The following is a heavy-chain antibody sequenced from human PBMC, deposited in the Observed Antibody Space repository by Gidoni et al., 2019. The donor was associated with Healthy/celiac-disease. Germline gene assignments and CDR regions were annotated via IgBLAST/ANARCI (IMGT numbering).Heavy chain of an antibody. CDR3: AKDLGSGWYGDRGLDY. V-gene: IGHV3-23*01. D-gene: IGHD6-19*01. Sequence: SASGFTFRSYAMSWVRQAPGKGPEWVSSISRSGGSTYYADSVKGRFTISRDNSKNTLYLQMNSLRAEDTAVYYCAKDLGSGWYGDRGLDYWGQGTLVTVSS. CDR2: ISRSGGST. CDR1: GFTFRSYA. J-gene: IGHJ4*02.